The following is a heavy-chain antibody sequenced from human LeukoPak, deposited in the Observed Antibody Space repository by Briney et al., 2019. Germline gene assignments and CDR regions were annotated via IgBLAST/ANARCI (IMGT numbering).Heavy chain of an antibody. CDR1: GGSISSGDYY. CDR3: ARVNDILTGYYPSYFDY. J-gene: IGHJ4*02. Sequence: SQTLSLTCTVSGGSISSGDYYWSWIRQPPGKGLEWIGYIYYSGSTYYNPSLKSRVTISVDTSKNQFSLKLSSVTAADTAVYYCARVNDILTGYYPSYFDYWGQGTLVTVSS. D-gene: IGHD3-9*01. V-gene: IGHV4-30-4*01. CDR2: IYYSGST.